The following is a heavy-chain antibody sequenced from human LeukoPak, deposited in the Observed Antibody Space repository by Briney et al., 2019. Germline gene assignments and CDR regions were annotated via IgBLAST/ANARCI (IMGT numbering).Heavy chain of an antibody. CDR1: GFTFSSYS. D-gene: IGHD6-13*01. CDR2: ISSSSSYI. Sequence: GGSLRLSCAASGFTFSSYSMNWVRQARGKGLEWVSSISSSSSYIYYADSVKGRFTISRDNAKNSLYLQMNSLRAEDTAVYYCAREAAADPYYFDYWGQGTLVTVSS. V-gene: IGHV3-21*01. CDR3: AREAAADPYYFDY. J-gene: IGHJ4*02.